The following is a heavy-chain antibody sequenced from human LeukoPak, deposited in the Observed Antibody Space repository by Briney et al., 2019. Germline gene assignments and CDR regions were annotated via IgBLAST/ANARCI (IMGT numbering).Heavy chain of an antibody. J-gene: IGHJ4*02. D-gene: IGHD1-26*01. Sequence: GGSLRLSCAASGFTFSNYEMDWVRQAPGKGLEWVSYISSSGTTMYADSVKGRFTISRDNAKNSLYLQMNSLRAEDTAVYYCARDMGSYYAFDYWGQGTLVTVSS. CDR3: ARDMGSYYAFDY. V-gene: IGHV3-48*03. CDR1: GFTFSNYE. CDR2: ISSSGTTM.